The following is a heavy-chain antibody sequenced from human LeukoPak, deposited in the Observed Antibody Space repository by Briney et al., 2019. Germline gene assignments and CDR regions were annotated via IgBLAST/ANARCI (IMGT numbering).Heavy chain of an antibody. D-gene: IGHD2-21*01. CDR3: ARDDSRGFAY. J-gene: IGHJ4*02. CDR2: ISGSGGST. CDR1: GFTFSSYA. Sequence: PGGSLRLSCAASGFTFSSYAMSWVRQAPGKGLEWVSLISGSGGSTYYADSVKGRFTISRDNSKNTLYLQMNSLRAEDTAVYYCARDDSRGFAYWGQGTLVTVSS. V-gene: IGHV3-23*01.